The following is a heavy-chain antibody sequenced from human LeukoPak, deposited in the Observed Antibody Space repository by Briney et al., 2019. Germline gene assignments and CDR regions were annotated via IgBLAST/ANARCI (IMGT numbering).Heavy chain of an antibody. D-gene: IGHD3-10*01. J-gene: IGHJ4*02. CDR3: ASLYNGESDY. CDR1: GYTFASYG. V-gene: IGHV1-18*01. Sequence: ASLKVSCKASGYTFASYGISWVRQAPGHGLEWMGWISAYNGNTNYAQKLQGRVTMTTDTSTSTAYMELRSLRSDDTAVYYCASLYNGESDYWGQGTLVTVSS. CDR2: ISAYNGNT.